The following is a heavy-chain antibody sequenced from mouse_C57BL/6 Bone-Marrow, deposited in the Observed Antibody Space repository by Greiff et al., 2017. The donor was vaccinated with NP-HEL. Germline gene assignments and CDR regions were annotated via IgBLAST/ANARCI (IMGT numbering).Heavy chain of an antibody. J-gene: IGHJ4*01. CDR3: ARRLSGTGRAMDY. D-gene: IGHD4-1*01. Sequence: QVQLKQSGPGLVQPSQSLSITCTVSGFSLTSYGVHWVRQSPGKGLEWLGVIWSGGSTDYNAAFISRLSISKDNSKSQVFFKRNSLQADDTAIYYCARRLSGTGRAMDYWGQGTSVTVSS. V-gene: IGHV2-2*01. CDR2: IWSGGST. CDR1: GFSLTSYG.